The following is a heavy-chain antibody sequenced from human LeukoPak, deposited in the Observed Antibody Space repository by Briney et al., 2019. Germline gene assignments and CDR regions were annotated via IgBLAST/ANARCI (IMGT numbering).Heavy chain of an antibody. CDR1: GYTFTGYY. Sequence: GASVKVSCKASGYTFTGYYMHWVRQAPGQGLEWMGWINPNSGGTNYAQKFQGRVTMTRATSISTAYMELSRLRSDDTAVYYCARGYCSSTSCYNWFDPGRQGTLVTVSS. CDR2: INPNSGGT. J-gene: IGHJ5*02. V-gene: IGHV1-2*02. D-gene: IGHD2-2*01. CDR3: ARGYCSSTSCYNWFDP.